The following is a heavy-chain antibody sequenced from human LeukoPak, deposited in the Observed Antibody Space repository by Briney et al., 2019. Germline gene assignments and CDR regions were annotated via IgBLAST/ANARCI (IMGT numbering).Heavy chain of an antibody. Sequence: ASVKVSCKASGYTFTSYGISWVRQAPGQGLEWMGWISAYDGNTNYAQKLQGRVTMTTDTSTSTAYMELRSLRSDDTAVYYCARDNSVRDEAWWFNPWGQGTLVTVSS. CDR1: GYTFTSYG. CDR3: ARDNSVRDEAWWFNP. D-gene: IGHD5-24*01. CDR2: ISAYDGNT. V-gene: IGHV1-18*01. J-gene: IGHJ5*02.